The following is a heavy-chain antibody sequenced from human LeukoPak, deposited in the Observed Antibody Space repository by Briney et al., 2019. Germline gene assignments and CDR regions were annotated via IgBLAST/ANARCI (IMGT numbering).Heavy chain of an antibody. D-gene: IGHD6-19*01. CDR1: GGSISSYY. Sequence: PSGTLSLTCTVSGGSISSYYWSWIRQPPGQGLEWIGYIYYSGSTNYNPSLKSRVTISVDTSKNQFSLKLSSVTAADRAVYYCARTPGQWLVRGAFDIWGQGTMVTVSS. J-gene: IGHJ3*02. V-gene: IGHV4-59*01. CDR2: IYYSGST. CDR3: ARTPGQWLVRGAFDI.